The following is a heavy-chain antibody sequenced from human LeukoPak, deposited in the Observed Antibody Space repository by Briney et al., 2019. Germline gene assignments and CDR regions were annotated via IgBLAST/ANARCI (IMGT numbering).Heavy chain of an antibody. CDR3: ATSQGYSNVLGGDYLDY. D-gene: IGHD4-11*01. CDR1: GASFTSTKW. V-gene: IGHV4-4*02. CDR2: IYHSGST. J-gene: IGHJ4*02. Sequence: PSETLSLTCTVSGASFTSTKWLNWVRQPPGKGLEWIGEIYHSGSTNYSPSLKSRVTISVDKSKNQFSLKLRSVTAADTAIYYCATSQGYSNVLGGDYLDYWGQGTLVTVSS.